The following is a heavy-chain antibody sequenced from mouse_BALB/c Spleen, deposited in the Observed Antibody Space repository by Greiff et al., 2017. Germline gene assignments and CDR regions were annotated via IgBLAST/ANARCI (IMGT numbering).Heavy chain of an antibody. CDR2: IDPSDSET. Sequence: VQLQQSGPQLVRPGASVKISCKASGYSFTSYWMHWVKQRPGQGLEWIGMIDPSDSETRLNQKFKDKATLTVDKSSSTAYMQLSSPTSEDSAVYYCASLRNYAMDYWGQGTSVTVSS. CDR1: GYSFTSYW. J-gene: IGHJ4*01. CDR3: ASLRNYAMDY. V-gene: IGHV1S126*01.